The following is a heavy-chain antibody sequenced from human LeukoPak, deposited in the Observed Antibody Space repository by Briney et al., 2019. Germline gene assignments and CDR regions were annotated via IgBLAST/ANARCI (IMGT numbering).Heavy chain of an antibody. CDR2: INSDGSSS. CDR1: GFTFSSFW. CDR3: AKVTRQWLGTGKNY. V-gene: IGHV3-74*01. Sequence: PGGSLRLSCAASGFTFSSFWMHWVRQVPGEGLVWVSRINSDGSSSTYADSVKGRFTISRDNSKNTLYLQMNSLRAEDTAVYYCAKVTRQWLGTGKNYWGQGTLVTVSS. D-gene: IGHD6-19*01. J-gene: IGHJ4*02.